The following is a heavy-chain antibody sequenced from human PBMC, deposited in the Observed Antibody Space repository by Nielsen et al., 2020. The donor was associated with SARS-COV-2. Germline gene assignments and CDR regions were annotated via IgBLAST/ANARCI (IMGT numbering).Heavy chain of an antibody. D-gene: IGHD5-24*01. Sequence: VRQMPGKGLEWMGIIYPGDSDTRYSPSFQGQVTISADKSISIAYLQWSSLKASDTAMYYCARHNIEMATIGGMDVWGQGTTVTVSS. J-gene: IGHJ6*02. V-gene: IGHV5-51*01. CDR2: IYPGDSDT. CDR3: ARHNIEMATIGGMDV.